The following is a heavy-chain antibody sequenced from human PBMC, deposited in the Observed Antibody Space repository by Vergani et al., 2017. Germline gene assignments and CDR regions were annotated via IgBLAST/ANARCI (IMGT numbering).Heavy chain of an antibody. V-gene: IGHV3-33*06. D-gene: IGHD2-21*01. CDR3: AKDRLRVSGVVVIAPRFYFDY. CDR2: IWYDGSNK. Sequence: QVQLVESGGGVVQPGRSLRLSCAASGFTFSSYGMHWVRQAPGKGLEWVAVIWYDGSNKYYADSVKGRFTISRDNSKNTLYLQMNSLRAEDTAVYYCAKDRLRVSGVVVIAPRFYFDYWGQGTLVTVSS. CDR1: GFTFSSYG. J-gene: IGHJ4*02.